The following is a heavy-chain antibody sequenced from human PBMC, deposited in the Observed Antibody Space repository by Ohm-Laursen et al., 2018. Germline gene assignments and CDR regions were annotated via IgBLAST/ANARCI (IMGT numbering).Heavy chain of an antibody. CDR2: IVVGSGNT. Sequence: ASVKVSCKASGFTFTSSAMQWVRQARGQRLEWIGWIVVGSGNTNYAQKFQERVTITRDMSTSTAYMELSSLRSGDAAVYYCAAFVGGSGSRDYWGQGTLVTVSS. V-gene: IGHV1-58*02. CDR3: AAFVGGSGSRDY. CDR1: GFTFTSSA. D-gene: IGHD3-10*01. J-gene: IGHJ4*02.